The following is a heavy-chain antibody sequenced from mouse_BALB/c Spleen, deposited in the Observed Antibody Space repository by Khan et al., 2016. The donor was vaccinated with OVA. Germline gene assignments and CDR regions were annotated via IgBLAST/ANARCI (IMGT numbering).Heavy chain of an antibody. V-gene: IGHV1-80*01. D-gene: IGHD2-4*01. J-gene: IGHJ4*01. Sequence: QVQLQQSGAELVRPGSSVKISCKASGYAFSTYWMNWVKQRPGQGLEWIGQIYPGDGDTNYNGKFKGKATLTADKSSSTVYMQLSSLTFEDSAVYFCTRSIYYDYEEGNYYAMDYWGQGTSVTVSS. CDR3: TRSIYYDYEEGNYYAMDY. CDR1: GYAFSTYW. CDR2: IYPGDGDT.